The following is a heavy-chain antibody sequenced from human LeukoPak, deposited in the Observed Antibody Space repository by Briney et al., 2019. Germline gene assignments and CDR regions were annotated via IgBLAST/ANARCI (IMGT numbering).Heavy chain of an antibody. D-gene: IGHD3/OR15-3a*01. CDR2: ISYDGSNK. CDR3: ARDSRLKWTEYYFDF. CDR1: GFTFSSYG. Sequence: GRSLRLSCAASGFTFSSYGMHWVRQAPGKGLEWVAVISYDGSNKYYADSVKGRFTISRDNSKNTLYLQMNSLKPEDTAVYFCARDSRLKWTEYYFDFWGQGTLVTVSS. V-gene: IGHV3-30*03. J-gene: IGHJ4*02.